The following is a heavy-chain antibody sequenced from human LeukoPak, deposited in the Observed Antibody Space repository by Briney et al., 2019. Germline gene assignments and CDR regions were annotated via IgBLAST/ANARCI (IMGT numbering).Heavy chain of an antibody. V-gene: IGHV3-11*01. CDR3: AKDLREWYYDPNGNYFSYGMDV. CDR2: IGASGSTI. J-gene: IGHJ6*02. Sequence: GGSLRLSCAASGFTFRKHYMSWIRQAPGRGPEWVAYIGASGSTIYYRDSVNGRFTISRGNAKNSLHLQMNSLRAEDTAVYYCAKDLREWYYDPNGNYFSYGMDVWGQGTTVVVSS. CDR1: GFTFRKHY. D-gene: IGHD3-22*01.